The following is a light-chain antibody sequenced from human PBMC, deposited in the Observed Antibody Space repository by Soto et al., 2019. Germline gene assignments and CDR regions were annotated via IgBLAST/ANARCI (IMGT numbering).Light chain of an antibody. J-gene: IGLJ1*01. CDR3: SSWDGSLSGYV. CDR1: GSNIGSNY. CDR2: NNN. V-gene: IGLV1-47*02. Sequence: QSVLTQPPSASETPGQGVTISCSGSGSNIGSNYVYWYQQLPGTAPKLLIYNNNQRPSGVPDRFSASKSGTSASLAIRGLRSDDEADYYCSSWDGSLSGYVFGAGTKVTVL.